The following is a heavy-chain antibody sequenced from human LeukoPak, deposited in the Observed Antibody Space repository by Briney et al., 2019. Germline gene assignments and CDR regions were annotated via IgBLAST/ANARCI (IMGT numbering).Heavy chain of an antibody. V-gene: IGHV4-39*01. CDR2: IYYSGST. D-gene: IGHD2-15*01. Sequence: SETLSLTCTVSGGSMSSTSYWGWIRQPPGKGLEWIGSIYYSGSTYYHPSLKSRVTISVDTSNNQFSLRLTSVNAADTALYYCARRGSGSGGTYAGMDVWGQGTSVTVSS. J-gene: IGHJ6*02. CDR3: ARRGSGSGGTYAGMDV. CDR1: GGSMSSTSY.